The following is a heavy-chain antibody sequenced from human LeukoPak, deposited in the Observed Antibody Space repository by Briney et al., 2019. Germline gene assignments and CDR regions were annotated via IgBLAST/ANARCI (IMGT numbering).Heavy chain of an antibody. V-gene: IGHV3-23*01. CDR3: ATITYFDYIWGRFVS. Sequence: GGSLRLSCAASGFTFIDYDMHWVRQVIGKGLEWVSALSGGGEYTYSADSVKGRFTISRDNSKNMLYLQMNSLRAEDTAVYYCATITYFDYIWGRFVSWGQGTLVTVSS. CDR2: LSGGGEYT. CDR1: GFTFIDYD. J-gene: IGHJ1*01. D-gene: IGHD3-16*01.